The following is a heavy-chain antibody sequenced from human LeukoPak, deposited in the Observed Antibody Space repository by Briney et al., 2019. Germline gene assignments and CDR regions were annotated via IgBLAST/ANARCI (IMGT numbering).Heavy chain of an antibody. Sequence: GGSLRLSCAASGFTFDDYAMHWVRQAPGKGLEWVSLISGDGGSTYYADSVKGRFTISRDNSKNTLYLQMNSLRVEDTAVYYCARDYGVAEGYWGQGTLVTVSS. J-gene: IGHJ4*02. CDR2: ISGDGGST. D-gene: IGHD6-19*01. V-gene: IGHV3-43*02. CDR3: ARDYGVAEGY. CDR1: GFTFDDYA.